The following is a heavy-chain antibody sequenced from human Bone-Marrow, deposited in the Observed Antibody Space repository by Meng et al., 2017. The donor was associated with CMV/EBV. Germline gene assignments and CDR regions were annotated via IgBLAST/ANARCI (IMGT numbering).Heavy chain of an antibody. J-gene: IGHJ6*02. D-gene: IGHD3-3*01. CDR2: IYSGGST. CDR3: ARDLPTYYDFWSGYYGNYYYGMDV. CDR1: GLAVSSNY. V-gene: IGHV3-53*01. Sequence: GGSLRLSRATSGLAVSSNYMSWVRQAPGKGLEWVSVIYSGGSTYYADSVKGRFTISRDNSKNTLYLQMNSLRAEDTAVYYCARDLPTYYDFWSGYYGNYYYGMDVWGQGTTVTVSS.